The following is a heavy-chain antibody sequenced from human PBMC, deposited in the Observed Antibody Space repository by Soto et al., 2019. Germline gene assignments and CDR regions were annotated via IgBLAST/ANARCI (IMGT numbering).Heavy chain of an antibody. Sequence: QVQLVESGGGVVQPGRSLRLSCAASGFTFSSYGMQWVRQAPGKGLEWVAVISYDGSNKYYADSVKGRFTISRDNSKNTLYLQMNSLRAEDTAVYYCAKDPDRDGYNPAYFDYWGQGTLVTVSS. CDR2: ISYDGSNK. CDR3: AKDPDRDGYNPAYFDY. V-gene: IGHV3-30*18. D-gene: IGHD5-12*01. CDR1: GFTFSSYG. J-gene: IGHJ4*02.